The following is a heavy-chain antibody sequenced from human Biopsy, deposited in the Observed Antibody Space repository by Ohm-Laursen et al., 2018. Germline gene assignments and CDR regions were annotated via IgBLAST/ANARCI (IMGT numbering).Heavy chain of an antibody. J-gene: IGHJ4*02. CDR2: IWYDGSNK. D-gene: IGHD3-9*01. V-gene: IGHV3-33*01. CDR1: GFTFSNYG. Sequence: SLRLSCAASGFTFSNYGMHWVRQAPGKGLEWLAVIWYDGSNKYYGDSVQGRFTISRDNSKNTLSLQMNSLRVEDTAMYYCLREAATGYYRTADFWGQGTLVTVSS. CDR3: LREAATGYYRTADF.